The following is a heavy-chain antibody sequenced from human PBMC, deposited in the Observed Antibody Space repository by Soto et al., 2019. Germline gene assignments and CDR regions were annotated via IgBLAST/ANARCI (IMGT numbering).Heavy chain of an antibody. CDR1: DGSIRSRGDY. J-gene: IGHJ6*02. Sequence: PSEPLSLTCTVSDGSIRSRGDYWICIRQHPGKGLEWIGYIYYSGSTYYNPSLKSRVTISVDTSKNQFSLKLSSVTAADTAVYYCARDLQYSRLFYGMDVWGQGTTVTVSS. CDR3: ARDLQYSRLFYGMDV. D-gene: IGHD6-13*01. V-gene: IGHV4-31*03. CDR2: IYYSGST.